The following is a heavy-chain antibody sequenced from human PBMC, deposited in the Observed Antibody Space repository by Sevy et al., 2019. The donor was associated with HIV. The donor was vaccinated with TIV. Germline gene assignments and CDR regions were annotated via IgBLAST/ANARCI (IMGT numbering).Heavy chain of an antibody. CDR1: GFTFRNYG. V-gene: IGHV3-30*18. CDR3: AKERGGSYIPYFYGMDV. J-gene: IGHJ6*02. D-gene: IGHD1-26*01. Sequence: GGSLRLSCIASGFTFRNYGIHWVRQAPGKGLDWVAVIGYDGSDKYYADSVKGRFTISRDNSKNTLFLQMNGLRVEDKAVYYCAKERGGSYIPYFYGMDVWGQGTAVTVSS. CDR2: IGYDGSDK.